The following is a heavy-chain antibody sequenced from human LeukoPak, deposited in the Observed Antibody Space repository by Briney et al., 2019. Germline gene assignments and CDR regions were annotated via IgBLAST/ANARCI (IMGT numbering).Heavy chain of an antibody. CDR3: AREGSLLMVSVPPLDV. V-gene: IGHV1-2*02. J-gene: IGHJ6*04. Sequence: ASVKVSCKASVYTFTGYYMHWVRQAPGQGLEWMGWINPNSGGTNYAQKFQGRVTMTRDTSISTAYMELSRLRSDDTAVYYCAREGSLLMVSVPPLDVWGKGTTVTVSS. D-gene: IGHD2-8*01. CDR1: VYTFTGYY. CDR2: INPNSGGT.